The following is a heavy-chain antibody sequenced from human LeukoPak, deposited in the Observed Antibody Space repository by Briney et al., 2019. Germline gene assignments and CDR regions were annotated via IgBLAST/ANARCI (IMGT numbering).Heavy chain of an antibody. CDR2: IKQDGSEK. V-gene: IGHV3-7*03. J-gene: IGHJ3*02. D-gene: IGHD1-26*01. Sequence: RPGGSLRPSCAVSGFTFGSYWMGWVRQTPGKGLECVATIKQDGSEKNYLDSVKGRFTISRDNVKNSLYLQMNSLRVDDTAVYYCVRYGKPYAFDMWGQGTMVTVSS. CDR1: GFTFGSYW. CDR3: VRYGKPYAFDM.